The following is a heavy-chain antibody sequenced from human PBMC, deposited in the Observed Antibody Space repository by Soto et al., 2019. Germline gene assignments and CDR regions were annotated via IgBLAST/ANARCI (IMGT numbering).Heavy chain of an antibody. Sequence: SGPTLVNPTQTLTLTCTFSGLSLTTSGVGVGWIRQPPGKALEWLALIYWNDDERYSPSLKSRLTFTKGTSENQVVLTLTNMDPVDSDTYYCAHSSRYHNSSYYSGIPYYFDYWGQGTLVTVSS. V-gene: IGHV2-5*01. CDR1: GLSLTTSGVG. CDR3: AHSSRYHNSSYYSGIPYYFDY. CDR2: IYWNDDE. D-gene: IGHD3-22*01. J-gene: IGHJ4*02.